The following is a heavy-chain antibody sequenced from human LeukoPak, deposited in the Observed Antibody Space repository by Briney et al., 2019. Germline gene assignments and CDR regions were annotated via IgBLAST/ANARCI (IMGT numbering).Heavy chain of an antibody. J-gene: IGHJ4*02. CDR3: ARDSGMVRGTVDY. CDR2: IIPIFGTA. CDR1: GGTFSSYA. Sequence: SVKVSCKSSGGTFSSYAIIWVRQAPGQGLEWMGGIIPIFGTANYAQKFQGRVTITADESTSTVYMELSSLRSEDTAVYYCARDSGMVRGTVDYWGQGTLVTVSS. D-gene: IGHD3-10*01. V-gene: IGHV1-69*13.